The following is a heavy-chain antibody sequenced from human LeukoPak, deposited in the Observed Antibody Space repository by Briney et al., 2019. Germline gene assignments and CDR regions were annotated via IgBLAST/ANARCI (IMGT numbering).Heavy chain of an antibody. J-gene: IGHJ4*02. CDR3: ARNRGYVTYDY. Sequence: GGSLRLSCAASGFTFSSYAMSWVRQAPGKGLEWVSAISGSGGYTYYVDSVKGRFTISRDNAKNSLYLQMNSLRAEDTAVYYCARNRGYVTYDYWGQGTLVTVSS. V-gene: IGHV3-23*01. CDR2: ISGSGGYT. CDR1: GFTFSSYA. D-gene: IGHD3-10*02.